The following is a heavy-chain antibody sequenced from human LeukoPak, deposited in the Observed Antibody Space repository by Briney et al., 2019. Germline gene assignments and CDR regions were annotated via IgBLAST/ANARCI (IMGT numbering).Heavy chain of an antibody. V-gene: IGHV3-30-3*01. CDR1: GFTFSSYA. D-gene: IGHD5-24*01. CDR2: ISYDGSNK. J-gene: IGHJ4*02. Sequence: PGGSLRLSCAASGFTFSSYAMHWVRQAPGKGLEWVAVISYDGSNKYYADSVKGRFTISSDNSKNTLYLQMNSLRAEDTAVYYCALTQLGYWGQGTLVTVSS. CDR3: ALTQLGY.